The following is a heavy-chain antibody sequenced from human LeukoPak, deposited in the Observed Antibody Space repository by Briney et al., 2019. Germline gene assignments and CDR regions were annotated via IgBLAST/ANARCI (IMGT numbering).Heavy chain of an antibody. CDR3: ARLINGGRAFDI. CDR1: GYTFTSYG. J-gene: IGHJ3*02. CDR2: INPNRDAT. D-gene: IGHD3-16*01. Sequence: GASVKVSCKASGYTFTSYGISWVRQAPGQGLEWMGWINPNRDATNYAQKFQGRVTMTWDTSINTAYMELSSLTSDDTAVYYCARLINGGRAFDIWGQGTMVTVSS. V-gene: IGHV1-2*02.